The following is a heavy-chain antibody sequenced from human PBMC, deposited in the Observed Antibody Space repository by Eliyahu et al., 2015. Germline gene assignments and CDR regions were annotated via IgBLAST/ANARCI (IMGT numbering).Heavy chain of an antibody. J-gene: IGHJ4*02. D-gene: IGHD2-21*02. CDR2: IAYDGSNK. V-gene: IGHV3-30-3*01. CDR1: XFTXSNYA. CDR3: GRSGDGSSFDC. Sequence: QVQLVESGGGVVQPGRSLRLSCAAXXFTXSNYAMNXFRQAPGKGLEWVTFIAYDGSNKYYADSVKGRFTVSRDNSKNTLYLQMDSLRPEDTAVYYCGRSGDGSSFDCWGQGTLVTVSS.